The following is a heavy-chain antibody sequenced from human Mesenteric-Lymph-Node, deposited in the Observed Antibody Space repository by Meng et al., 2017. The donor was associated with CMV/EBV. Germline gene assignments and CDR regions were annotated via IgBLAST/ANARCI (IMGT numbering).Heavy chain of an antibody. V-gene: IGHV3-74*01. Sequence: GESLKISCAASGFTFSSYWMHWVRQAPGKGLVWVSRINSDGSSTSYADSVKGRFTISRDNAKNRVYLQMNSVRDEDTAVYYCGRDVLHRRIHWGQGTRVTVSS. CDR2: INSDGSST. CDR3: GRDVLHRRIH. J-gene: IGHJ4*02. CDR1: GFTFSSYW. D-gene: IGHD2-21*01.